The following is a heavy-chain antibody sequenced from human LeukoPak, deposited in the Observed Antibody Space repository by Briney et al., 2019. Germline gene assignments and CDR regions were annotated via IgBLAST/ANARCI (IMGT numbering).Heavy chain of an antibody. CDR2: ISSSSSYI. CDR3: ARVYGSSSYWIDY. CDR1: GFTFSSYG. Sequence: GGSLRLSCAASGFTFSSYGMNWVRQAPGKGLEWVSSISSSSSYIYYADSVKGRFTISRDNAKNSLYLQMNSLRAEDTAVYYCARVYGSSSYWIDYWGQGTLVTVSS. J-gene: IGHJ4*02. D-gene: IGHD6-6*01. V-gene: IGHV3-21*01.